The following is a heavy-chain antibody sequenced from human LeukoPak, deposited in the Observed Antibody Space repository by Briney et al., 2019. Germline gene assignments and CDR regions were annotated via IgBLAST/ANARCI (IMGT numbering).Heavy chain of an antibody. CDR2: INPNSGGT. CDR3: ARGNSGGSHNYFDY. J-gene: IGHJ4*02. D-gene: IGHD2-15*01. Sequence: ASVKVSCKPSGYTFTGYYMNRVRQAPGQRLEWMGWINPNSGGTNYAQKFQGWVTMTRDTSISTAYMELSRLRSDETAVYYCARGNSGGSHNYFDYWGQGTLVTVSS. V-gene: IGHV1-2*04. CDR1: GYTFTGYY.